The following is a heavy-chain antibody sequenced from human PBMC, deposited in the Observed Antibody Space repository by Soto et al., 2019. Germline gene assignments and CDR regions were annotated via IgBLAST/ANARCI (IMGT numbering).Heavy chain of an antibody. CDR1: GFTFSSYV. CDR2: IWFDGSNK. Sequence: QVQLVESGGGVVQPGSSLRLSCAASGFTFSSYVMHWVRQAPGKGLEWVAVIWFDGSNKFYADSVKGRLTMSRDNSKNTVSVQMNSLRDEGSAVYYCATTGAYWGQGSLVTVSS. CDR3: ATTGAY. V-gene: IGHV3-33*01. J-gene: IGHJ4*02.